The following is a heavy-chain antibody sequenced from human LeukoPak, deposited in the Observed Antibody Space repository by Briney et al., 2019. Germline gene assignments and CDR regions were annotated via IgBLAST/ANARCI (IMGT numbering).Heavy chain of an antibody. V-gene: IGHV4-4*07. Sequence: SETLSLTCTVSGDSITSYYWSWIRQPAGKGLEWIGRIYTSAGANYNPSLKSRVNMSVDTSKNQFSLRLTSVTAADTAVYYCATGVGSWPRFDYWGQGTLVTVSS. CDR1: GDSITSYY. CDR2: IYTSAGA. J-gene: IGHJ4*02. D-gene: IGHD6-13*01. CDR3: ATGVGSWPRFDY.